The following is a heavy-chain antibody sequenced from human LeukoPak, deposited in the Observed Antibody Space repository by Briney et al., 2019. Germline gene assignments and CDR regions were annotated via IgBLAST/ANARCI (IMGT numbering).Heavy chain of an antibody. CDR2: IYYSGST. Sequence: SETLSLTCTVSGGSISSGSYYWGWIRQPPGKGLEWIGSIYYSGSTYYNPSLKSRVTISVDTSKNQFSLKLSSVTAADTAVYYCARHQGGYSSSWYNYYYYYMDVWGKGTTVTVSS. CDR1: GGSISSGSYY. CDR3: ARHQGGYSSSWYNYYYYYMDV. J-gene: IGHJ6*03. D-gene: IGHD6-13*01. V-gene: IGHV4-39*01.